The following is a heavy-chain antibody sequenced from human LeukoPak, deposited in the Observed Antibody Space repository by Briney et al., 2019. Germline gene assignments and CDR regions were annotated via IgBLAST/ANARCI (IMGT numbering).Heavy chain of an antibody. J-gene: IGHJ4*02. CDR3: ARAASSLDFDY. CDR1: GYTFTGYY. Sequence: GASVKVSCKAAGYTFTGYYLHWVRQAPGQGLEWMGWINPNSGGTNYAQKFQGRVTMTRDTSISTAYMELSRLRSDDTAVYYCARAASSLDFDYWGQGTLVTVSS. CDR2: INPNSGGT. V-gene: IGHV1-2*02. D-gene: IGHD6-13*01.